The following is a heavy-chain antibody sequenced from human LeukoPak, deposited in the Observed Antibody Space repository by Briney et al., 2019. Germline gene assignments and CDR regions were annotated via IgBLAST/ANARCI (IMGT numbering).Heavy chain of an antibody. Sequence: GGSLRLSCAASGFTFSGSTLYWVRQASGKGLEWVGRIRSKASSYATAYAASVRGRFTISRDDSKNTGYLQMNNLKTEDTAVYYCTSLSGDFGFDYWGQGTLVTVSS. CDR2: IRSKASSYAT. V-gene: IGHV3-73*01. J-gene: IGHJ4*02. CDR1: GFTFSGST. CDR3: TSLSGDFGFDY. D-gene: IGHD2/OR15-2a*01.